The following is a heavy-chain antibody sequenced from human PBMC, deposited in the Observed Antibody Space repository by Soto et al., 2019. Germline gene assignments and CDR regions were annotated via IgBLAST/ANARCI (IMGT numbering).Heavy chain of an antibody. V-gene: IGHV4-39*07. Sequence: WETLSLTCTVSGGSISSSSYYWGWIRQPPGKGLEWIGSIYYSGSTYYNPSLKSRVTISVDTSKNQFSLKLSSVTAADTAVYYCARRSSGWYYQAAVSFDYWGQGTLVTVSS. D-gene: IGHD6-19*01. J-gene: IGHJ4*02. CDR1: GGSISSSSYY. CDR2: IYYSGST. CDR3: ARRSSGWYYQAAVSFDY.